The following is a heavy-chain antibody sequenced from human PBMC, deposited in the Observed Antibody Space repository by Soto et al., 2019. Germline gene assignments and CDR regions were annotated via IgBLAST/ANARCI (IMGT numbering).Heavy chain of an antibody. CDR3: AKYSXMPASMFDS. V-gene: IGHV4-4*02. CDR2: IYHTGRT. CDR1: GDSISSNNW. D-gene: IGHD2-2*01. Sequence: QVQLQESGPGLVKPSETLSLTCAVSGDSISSNNWWSWVRLPPGKGLDWIGEIYHTGRTNYNPSLKSRVTISIDKSKNQFSLKLTXXXXXXXXXXXCAKYSXMPASMFDSWGXGTQVTVSS. J-gene: IGHJ4*02.